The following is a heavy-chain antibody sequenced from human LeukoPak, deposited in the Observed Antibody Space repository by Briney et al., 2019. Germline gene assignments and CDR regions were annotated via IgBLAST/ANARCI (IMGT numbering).Heavy chain of an antibody. J-gene: IGHJ4*02. CDR1: GFTFSSYA. V-gene: IGHV3-23*01. D-gene: IGHD5-18*01. CDR3: ARAHIFLSDTAMVKVDYFDY. CDR2: ISGSGVST. Sequence: GGSLRLSCAASGFTFSSYAMSWVRQAPGKGLEWVSTISGSGVSTYYADSIKGRFTISRDNSKNTLYLQVNSLRAEDTAVYYCARAHIFLSDTAMVKVDYFDYWGQGTLVTVSS.